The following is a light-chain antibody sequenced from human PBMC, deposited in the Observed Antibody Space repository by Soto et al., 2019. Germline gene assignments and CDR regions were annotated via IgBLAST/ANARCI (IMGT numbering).Light chain of an antibody. CDR3: QHFDDSLT. CDR2: GAS. Sequence: EGVLTQSLGTLSLSPGERATLSCRASQSVDSSTLAWYQQKPGQAPRLLISGASKRATGTPDRFSGSGSGTDFTLTISRLEPEDFAVYYCQHFDDSLTFGGGTKLEIK. CDR1: QSVDSST. J-gene: IGKJ4*01. V-gene: IGKV3-20*01.